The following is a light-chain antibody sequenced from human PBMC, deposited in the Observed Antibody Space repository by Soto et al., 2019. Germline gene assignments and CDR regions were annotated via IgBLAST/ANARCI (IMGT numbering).Light chain of an antibody. CDR2: GAT. V-gene: IGKV1-6*01. CDR1: QDIRTE. CDR3: LQDYNYPRT. J-gene: IGKJ1*01. Sequence: ALQMTQSPSSLSASVGDRVTITCRASQDIRTELGWYQQKPGKAPKLLIYGATTLQSGVPSRFRGSGSGTDFTLTSSGLQPEDFATYYCLQDYNYPRTFGQGTKVEVK.